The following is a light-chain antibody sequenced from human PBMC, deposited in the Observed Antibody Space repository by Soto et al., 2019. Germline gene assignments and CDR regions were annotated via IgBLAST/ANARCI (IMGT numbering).Light chain of an antibody. V-gene: IGLV2-14*01. CDR3: SSYISSSTHV. J-gene: IGLJ1*01. CDR1: SSDVGAYNY. CDR2: EVS. Sequence: QSVLTQPASESGPPGQSITISCTGTSSDVGAYNYVSWYQQHPGKAPKLMIYEVSNRPSGVSNRFSGSKSGNTASLTISGLQAEDEADYYCSSYISSSTHVFGIGTKVNV.